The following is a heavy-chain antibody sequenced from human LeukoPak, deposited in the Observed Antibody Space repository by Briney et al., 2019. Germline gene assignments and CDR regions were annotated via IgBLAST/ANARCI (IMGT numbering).Heavy chain of an antibody. CDR2: IIPILGIA. D-gene: IGHD4-23*01. CDR3: ARMGDYGGNKMGFDY. CDR1: GGTFSSYA. Sequence: GSSVKVSCKASGGTFSSYAISWVRQAPGQGLEWMGRIIPILGIANYAQKFQGRVTITADKSTSTAYMELSSLRSEDTAVYYCARMGDYGGNKMGFDYWGQATLVTVSS. V-gene: IGHV1-69*04. J-gene: IGHJ4*02.